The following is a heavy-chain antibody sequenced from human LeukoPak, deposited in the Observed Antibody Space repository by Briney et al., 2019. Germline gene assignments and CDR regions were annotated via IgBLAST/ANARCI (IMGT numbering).Heavy chain of an antibody. D-gene: IGHD6-19*01. V-gene: IGHV3-21*01. J-gene: IGHJ4*02. CDR2: ISSSSSYI. Sequence: GGSLRLSCAASGFTFSSYSMNWVRQAPGEGLEWVSSISSSSSYIYYADSVKGRFTISRDNAKNSLYLQMNSLRAEDTAVYYCASCIEVAGTPDYWGQGTLVTVSS. CDR1: GFTFSSYS. CDR3: ASCIEVAGTPDY.